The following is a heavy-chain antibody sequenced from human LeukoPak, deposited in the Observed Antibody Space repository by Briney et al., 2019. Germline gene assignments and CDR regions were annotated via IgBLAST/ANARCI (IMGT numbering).Heavy chain of an antibody. Sequence: GASVKVSCKASGYSFTNYGISWVRQAPGQGLEWMGWISAYNGNTNYAQEVQGRVTMTTDASTSTAYMELRSLRSDDTAVYYCARDPRALYYDSSGYGDYWGQGTLVTVSS. J-gene: IGHJ4*02. V-gene: IGHV1-18*01. CDR3: ARDPRALYYDSSGYGDY. D-gene: IGHD3-22*01. CDR2: ISAYNGNT. CDR1: GYSFTNYG.